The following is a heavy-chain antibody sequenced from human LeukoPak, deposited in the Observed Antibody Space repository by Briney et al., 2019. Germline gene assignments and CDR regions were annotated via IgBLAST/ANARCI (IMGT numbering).Heavy chain of an antibody. Sequence: ASVKVSCKASGYTFTSYAMRWVRQAPGQRLEWMGWINAGNGNTKYSQKFQGRVTITRDTSASTAYMELSSLRSEDTAVYYCARAQPGYSSGWYDAAEYFQHWGQGTLVTVSS. CDR1: GYTFTSYA. CDR3: ARAQPGYSSGWYDAAEYFQH. J-gene: IGHJ1*01. V-gene: IGHV1-3*01. D-gene: IGHD6-19*01. CDR2: INAGNGNT.